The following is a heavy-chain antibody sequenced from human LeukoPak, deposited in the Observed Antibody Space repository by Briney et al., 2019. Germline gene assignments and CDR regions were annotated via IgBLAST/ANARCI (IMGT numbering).Heavy chain of an antibody. Sequence: GGSLRLSCAASGFTFSDYYMSWIRQAPGKGLEWVSYISSSSSYTNYADSVKGRFTISRGNAKNSLYLQMNSLRAEDTAVYYCARRTEDTAMVYDYWGQGTLVTVSS. D-gene: IGHD5-18*01. J-gene: IGHJ4*02. CDR3: ARRTEDTAMVYDY. CDR1: GFTFSDYY. CDR2: ISSSSSYT. V-gene: IGHV3-11*06.